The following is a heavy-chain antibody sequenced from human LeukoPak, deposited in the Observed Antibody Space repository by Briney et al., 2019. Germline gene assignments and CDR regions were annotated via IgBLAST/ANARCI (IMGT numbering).Heavy chain of an antibody. CDR1: GYTFTSYD. CDR3: AKSGYSYGYYFDY. V-gene: IGHV1-8*01. D-gene: IGHD5-18*01. CDR2: MNPNSGNT. Sequence: ASVKVSCKASGYTFTSYDINWVRQATGQGLEWMGWMNPNSGNTGYAQKFQGRVTMTRNTSISTAYMELSSLRSEDTAVYYCAKSGYSYGYYFDYWGPGTLVTVSS. J-gene: IGHJ4*02.